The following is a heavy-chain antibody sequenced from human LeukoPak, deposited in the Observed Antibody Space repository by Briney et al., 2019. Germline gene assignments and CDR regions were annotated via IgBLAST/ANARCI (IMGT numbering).Heavy chain of an antibody. V-gene: IGHV4-59*01. CDR2: IYYSGST. CDR1: GGSINSYY. J-gene: IGHJ6*02. D-gene: IGHD6-13*01. Sequence: SETLSLTCTVSGGSINSYYWSWIRQPPGKGLEWLGYIYYSGSTNYNPSLRSRITISVDTSKNEFSLKLSSVTAADTAVYYCARWGEAAAGIYYWGQGTTVTVSS. CDR3: ARWGEAAAGIYY.